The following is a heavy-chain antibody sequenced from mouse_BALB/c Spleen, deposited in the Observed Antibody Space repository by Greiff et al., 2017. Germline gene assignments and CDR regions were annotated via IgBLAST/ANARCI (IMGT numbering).Heavy chain of an antibody. Sequence: EVKLVESGGGLVQPGGSMKLSCVASGFTFSNYWMNWVRQSPEQGLEWVAEIRLKSNNYATHYAESVKGSFTISRDDSKSSVYLQMNNLRAADTGIYYCTRPPYYYGSSYGWFAYWGQGTLVTVSA. V-gene: IGHV6-6*02. CDR2: IRLKSNNYAT. D-gene: IGHD1-1*01. CDR1: GFTFSNYW. J-gene: IGHJ3*01. CDR3: TRPPYYYGSSYGWFAY.